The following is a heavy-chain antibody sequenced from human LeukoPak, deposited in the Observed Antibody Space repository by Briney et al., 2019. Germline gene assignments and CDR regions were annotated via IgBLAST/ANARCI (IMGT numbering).Heavy chain of an antibody. Sequence: PSETLSLTCTVSGGSISSSSYYWGWIRQPPGKGLEWIGSIYYSGSTYYNPSLKSRVTISVDTSKNQFSLKLSSVTAADTAVYYCARRAEAARQDYNMDVWGKGTTVTVSS. CDR2: IYYSGST. V-gene: IGHV4-39*01. D-gene: IGHD6-6*01. J-gene: IGHJ6*03. CDR3: ARRAEAARQDYNMDV. CDR1: GGSISSSSYY.